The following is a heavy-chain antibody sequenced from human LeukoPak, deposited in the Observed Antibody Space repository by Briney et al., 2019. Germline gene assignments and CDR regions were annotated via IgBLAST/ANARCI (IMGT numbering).Heavy chain of an antibody. D-gene: IGHD3-10*01. CDR1: GFSFSMYS. CDR3: TPYYYGSGSPDTYYYMDV. Sequence: GGSLRLSCAASGFSFSMYSMSWVRQAPGKGLEWVGRIKSKTDGGTTDYAAPVKGRFTISRDDSKNTLYLQMNSLKTEDTAVYYCTPYYYGSGSPDTYYYMDVWGKGTTVTVSS. V-gene: IGHV3-15*01. CDR2: IKSKTDGGTT. J-gene: IGHJ6*03.